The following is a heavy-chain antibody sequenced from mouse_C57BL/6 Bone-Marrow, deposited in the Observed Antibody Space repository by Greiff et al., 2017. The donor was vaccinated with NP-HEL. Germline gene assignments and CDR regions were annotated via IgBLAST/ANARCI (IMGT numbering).Heavy chain of an antibody. CDR2: IRNKANNHAT. CDR1: GFTFSDAW. D-gene: IGHD2-3*01. V-gene: IGHV6-6*01. Sequence: EVQLVESGGGLVKPGGSLKLSCAASGFTFSDAWMDWVRQSPEKGLEWVAEIRNKANNHATYYAESVKGRFTISRDDSKSSVYLQMNSLRAEDTGIYYCTGGTGDGSFAYWGQGTLVTVSA. J-gene: IGHJ3*01. CDR3: TGGTGDGSFAY.